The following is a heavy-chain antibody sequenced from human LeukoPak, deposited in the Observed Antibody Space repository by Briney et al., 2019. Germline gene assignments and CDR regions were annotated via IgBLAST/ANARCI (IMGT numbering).Heavy chain of an antibody. J-gene: IGHJ3*01. CDR3: ARCTASCYANAFDV. D-gene: IGHD2-2*01. CDR1: GFTFNSYA. CDR2: IGGGGENT. V-gene: IGHV3-23*01. Sequence: GGSLRLSCAASGFTFNSYALSWVRQAPGKGLEWVSTIGGGGENTYYADSVKGRFTISRDNSKNTLYLQMNSLRAEDTAVYYCARCTASCYANAFDVWGQGTLLTVSS.